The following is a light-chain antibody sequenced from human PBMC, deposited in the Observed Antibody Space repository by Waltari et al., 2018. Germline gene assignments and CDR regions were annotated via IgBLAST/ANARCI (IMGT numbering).Light chain of an antibody. CDR1: QRLLYNSNNKNY. J-gene: IGKJ1*01. CDR2: WGS. Sequence: DIVMTQSPDSLAVSLGERATINCKSSQRLLYNSNNKNYFAWYQQKPEQPPRLLIYWGSTRESGVPDRFRGSGSWTDFTLTISSLQAEDVAVYYCQQYDSHPATFGQGTKVDIK. V-gene: IGKV4-1*01. CDR3: QQYDSHPAT.